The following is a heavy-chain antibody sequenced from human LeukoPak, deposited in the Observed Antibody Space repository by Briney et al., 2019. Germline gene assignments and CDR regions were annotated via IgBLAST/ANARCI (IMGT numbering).Heavy chain of an antibody. CDR2: IYYSGST. J-gene: IGHJ4*02. CDR1: GGSISSGGYY. D-gene: IGHD5-24*01. Sequence: PSQTLSRTCTVSGGSISSGGYYWSWIRQHPGKGLEWIGYIYYSGSTYYNPSLKSRVTISVDTSKNQFSLKLSSVTAADTAVYYCARETAADGYNYFDYWGQGTLVTVSS. CDR3: ARETAADGYNYFDY. V-gene: IGHV4-31*03.